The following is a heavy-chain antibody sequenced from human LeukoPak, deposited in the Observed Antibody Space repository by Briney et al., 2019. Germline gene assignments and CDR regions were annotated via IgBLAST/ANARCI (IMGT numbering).Heavy chain of an antibody. V-gene: IGHV1-69*13. J-gene: IGHJ4*02. CDR3: AREQDYYDGSGYPTPFDY. CDR1: GGTFSSYA. D-gene: IGHD3-22*01. Sequence: GASVKVSCKASGGTFSSYAISWVRQAPGQGLEWMGGIIPIFGTANYTQKFQGRVTITADESTSTAYMELSSLRSEDTAVYYCAREQDYYDGSGYPTPFDYWGQGTLVTVSS. CDR2: IIPIFGTA.